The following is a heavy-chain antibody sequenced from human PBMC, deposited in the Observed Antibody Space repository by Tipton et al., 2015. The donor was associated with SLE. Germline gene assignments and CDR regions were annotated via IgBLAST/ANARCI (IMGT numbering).Heavy chain of an antibody. CDR3: ATSNFFFAY. Sequence: SLRLSCAASGFTFSDYYMTWIRQAPGEGLEWVSYISGSGKTIYYADSVKGRFTISRDDAKNSVFLQMNNLRADDTAVYYCATSNFFFAYWGQGTLVTVPS. CDR1: GFTFSDYY. V-gene: IGHV3-11*04. CDR2: ISGSGKTI. D-gene: IGHD2/OR15-2a*01. J-gene: IGHJ4*02.